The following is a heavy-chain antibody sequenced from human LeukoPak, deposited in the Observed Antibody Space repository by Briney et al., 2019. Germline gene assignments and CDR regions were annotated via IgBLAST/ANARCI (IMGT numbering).Heavy chain of an antibody. D-gene: IGHD6-13*01. V-gene: IGHV4-30-4*01. CDR2: IYYSGST. CDR3: AREGVTGYST. J-gene: IGHJ4*02. CDR1: GGSISSGDYY. Sequence: SETLSLTCTVSGGSISSGDYYWSWIRQPLGKGLEWIGYIYYSGSTYYNPSLKSRVTISVDTSKNQFSLKLSSVTAADTAVYYCAREGVTGYSTWGQGTLVTVSS.